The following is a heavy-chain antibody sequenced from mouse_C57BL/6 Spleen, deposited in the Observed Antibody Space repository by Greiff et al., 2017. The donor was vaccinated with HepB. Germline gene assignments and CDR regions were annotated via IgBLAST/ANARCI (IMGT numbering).Heavy chain of an antibody. CDR2: ISYDGSN. J-gene: IGHJ4*01. CDR1: GYSITSGYY. D-gene: IGHD1-1*01. V-gene: IGHV3-6*01. Sequence: VQLKESGPGLVKPSQSLSLTCSVTGYSITSGYYWNWIRQFPGNKLEWMGYISYDGSNNYNPSLKNRISITRDTSKNQFFLKLNSVTTEDTATYYCARERRSDAMDYWGQGTSVTVSS. CDR3: ARERRSDAMDY.